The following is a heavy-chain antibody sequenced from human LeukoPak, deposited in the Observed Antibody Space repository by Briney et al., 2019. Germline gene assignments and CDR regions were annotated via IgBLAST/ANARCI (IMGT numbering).Heavy chain of an antibody. CDR2: INHSGST. CDR1: GGSFSGYY. V-gene: IGHV4-34*01. CDR3: ARLRYYYDSSGLIFDY. J-gene: IGHJ4*02. D-gene: IGHD3-22*01. Sequence: SETLSLTCAVYGGSFSGYYWCWIRQPPGKGLEWIGEINHSGSTNYNPSLKSRVTISVDTSKNQFSLKLSSVTAADTAVYYCARLRYYYDSSGLIFDYWGQGTLVTVSS.